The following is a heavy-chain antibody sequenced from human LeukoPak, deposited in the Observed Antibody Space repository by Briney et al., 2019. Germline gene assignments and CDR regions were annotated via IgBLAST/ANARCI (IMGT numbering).Heavy chain of an antibody. D-gene: IGHD2-15*01. CDR1: GGSFSGYY. CDR2: IYTSGST. J-gene: IGHJ4*02. Sequence: SETLSLTCAVYGGSFSGYYWSWIRQPAGKGLEWIGRIYTSGSTNYNPSLKSRVTMSVDTSKNQFSLKLTSVTAADTAVYYCARGYCSGGSCYIFDYWGQGSLVTVSS. CDR3: ARGYCSGGSCYIFDY. V-gene: IGHV4-59*10.